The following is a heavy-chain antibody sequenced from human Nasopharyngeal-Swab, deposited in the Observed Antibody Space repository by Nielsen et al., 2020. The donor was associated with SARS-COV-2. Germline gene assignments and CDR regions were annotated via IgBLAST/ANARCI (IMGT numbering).Heavy chain of an antibody. D-gene: IGHD6-19*01. Sequence: ASVKVSCKASGYTFTSYAMHWVRQAPGQRLEWMGWINAGNGNTKYSQKFQGRVTITRDTSASTAYMELSSLRSEDTAVYYCAAELIASGWYSGYYYYGMDVWGQGTTVTVSS. V-gene: IGHV1-3*01. CDR3: AAELIASGWYSGYYYYGMDV. CDR2: INAGNGNT. J-gene: IGHJ6*02. CDR1: GYTFTSYA.